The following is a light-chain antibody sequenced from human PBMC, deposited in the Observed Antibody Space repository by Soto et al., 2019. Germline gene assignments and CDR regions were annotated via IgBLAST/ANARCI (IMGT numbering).Light chain of an antibody. Sequence: DIQMTQSPSSLSASVGDRVTITCRASQSISTYLIWYQQKPGKAPKRLIYAASSLQSGVPSRFSGSGSGTDFTLTISSLQPEDFATYYCQQSYSTPRTFGQGTKLEIK. CDR3: QQSYSTPRT. CDR1: QSISTY. V-gene: IGKV1-39*01. CDR2: AAS. J-gene: IGKJ2*01.